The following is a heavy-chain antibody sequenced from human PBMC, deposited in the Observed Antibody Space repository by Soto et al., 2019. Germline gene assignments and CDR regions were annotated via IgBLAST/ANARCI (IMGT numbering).Heavy chain of an antibody. CDR1: GESLSGFY. J-gene: IGHJ5*02. V-gene: IGHV4-34*01. D-gene: IGHD1-1*01. Sequence: SETLSLTCAVYGESLSGFYWSWIRQAPGKGLEWIGEISQSGNSRYNPSLKSRFTMSVDSPKNQFSLNLSSVTAADTALYYCAREGDTSNDGFELWGQGTPVTVSS. CDR2: ISQSGNS. CDR3: AREGDTSNDGFEL.